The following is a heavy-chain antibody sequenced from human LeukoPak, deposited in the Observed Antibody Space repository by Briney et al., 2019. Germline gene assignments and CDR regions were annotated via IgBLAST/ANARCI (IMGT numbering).Heavy chain of an antibody. CDR2: INHSERT. Sequence: ETLSLTCAVYGGSFSGYYWSWIRQPPGKGREWVGEINHSERTNYNPSLKSRVTISVDTSKNQFYLKLSSVTAADTAVYYCARGMCSGGSCPPGYYVDYWGQGTLVSVSS. V-gene: IGHV4-34*01. D-gene: IGHD2-15*01. CDR3: ARGMCSGGSCPPGYYVDY. J-gene: IGHJ4*02. CDR1: GGSFSGYY.